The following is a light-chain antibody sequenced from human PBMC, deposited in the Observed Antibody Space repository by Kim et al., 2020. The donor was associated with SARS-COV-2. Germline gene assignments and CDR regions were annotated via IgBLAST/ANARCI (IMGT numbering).Light chain of an antibody. V-gene: IGKV1D-13*01. CDR2: DAS. Sequence: ATQLTQSPSSLSASVGDRITITCRASQDISSDLAWYQQKPGKSPKLLIYDASSLQSGVPSRFSGSGSGTDFTLTISSLQPEDFATYYCQQFNNYPPHFGPGTKVDIK. CDR3: QQFNNYPPH. J-gene: IGKJ3*01. CDR1: QDISSD.